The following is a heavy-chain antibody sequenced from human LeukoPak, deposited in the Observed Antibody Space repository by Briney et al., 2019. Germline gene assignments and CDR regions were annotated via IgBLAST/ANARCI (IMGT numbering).Heavy chain of an antibody. D-gene: IGHD3-10*01. J-gene: IGHJ5*02. V-gene: IGHV4-30-4*07. CDR3: AREHGSGSIWFDP. CDR1: GGSISSGGYS. CDR2: IYYSGST. Sequence: PSETLSLTCAVSGGSISSGGYSWSWIRQPPGKGPEWIGYIYYSGSTHYNPSLRSRVTISVDTSKNQFSLKLSSVTAADTAVYYCAREHGSGSIWFDPWGQGTLVTVSS.